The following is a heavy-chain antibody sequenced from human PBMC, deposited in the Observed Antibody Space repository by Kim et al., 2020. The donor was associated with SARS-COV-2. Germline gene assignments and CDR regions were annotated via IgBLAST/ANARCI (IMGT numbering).Heavy chain of an antibody. D-gene: IGHD3-22*01. CDR2: IYYSGST. CDR1: GGSISSYY. Sequence: SETLSLTYTVSGGSISSYYWSWIRQPPGKGLEWIGYIYYSGSTNYNPSLKSRVTISVDTSKNQFSLKLSSVTAADTAVYYCAREGEDSSGYYYGYWGQGTLVTVSS. CDR3: AREGEDSSGYYYGY. J-gene: IGHJ4*02. V-gene: IGHV4-59*01.